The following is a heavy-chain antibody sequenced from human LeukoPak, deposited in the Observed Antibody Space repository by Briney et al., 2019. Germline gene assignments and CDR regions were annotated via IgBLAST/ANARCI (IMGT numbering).Heavy chain of an antibody. J-gene: IGHJ1*01. CDR2: IKQDGSEK. V-gene: IGHV3-7*01. CDR3: ATYDSSDYGSEYFQH. CDR1: GFTFSSYA. Sequence: GGSLRLSCAASGFTFSSYAVSWVRQAPGKGLEWVANIKQDGSEKYYVDSVKGRFTISRDNAKNSLFLQMNSLRAEDTAVYYCATYDSSDYGSEYFQHWGQGTLVTVSS. D-gene: IGHD3-22*01.